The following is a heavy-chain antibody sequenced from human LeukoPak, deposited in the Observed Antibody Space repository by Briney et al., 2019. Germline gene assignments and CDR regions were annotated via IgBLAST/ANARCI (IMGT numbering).Heavy chain of an antibody. CDR2: VYYSGTT. CDR1: GGLMSNYY. CDR3: AREGSRGYGGLEY. D-gene: IGHD4-23*01. J-gene: IGHJ4*02. Sequence: SETLSLTRSVSGGLMSNYYWGWIRQPPGKGLEWIGSVYYSGTTYYDPSLKSRVTISVDTSKNQVSLKLSSVTAADTAVYYCAREGSRGYGGLEYWGQGTLVTVST. V-gene: IGHV4-39*07.